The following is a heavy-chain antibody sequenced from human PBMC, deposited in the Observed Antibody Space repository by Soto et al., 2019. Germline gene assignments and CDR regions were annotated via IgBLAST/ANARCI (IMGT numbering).Heavy chain of an antibody. CDR2: ISGSGGST. Sequence: PGGSLRLSCAASGFTFSSYGMSWVRQAPGKGLEWVSGISGSGGSTIYAESVKGRLTISRDNSNNTLYLQMSSLRAEDTAVYYCARGVLNWFDPWGLGTLVTVSS. CDR1: GFTFSSYG. V-gene: IGHV3-23*01. J-gene: IGHJ5*02. CDR3: ARGVLNWFDP.